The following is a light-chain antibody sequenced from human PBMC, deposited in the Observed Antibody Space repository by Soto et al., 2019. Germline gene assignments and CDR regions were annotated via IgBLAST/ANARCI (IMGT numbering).Light chain of an antibody. CDR1: NIGDKR. J-gene: IGLJ1*01. V-gene: IGLV3-21*04. CDR3: QVWDIMTDNYV. CDR2: YDS. Sequence: SSELTQPPSVSVAPEKTATITCGGNNIGDKRVHWYRQKPGQAPVLLISYDSDRPSGIPERFSGSNSGNTATLTISRLEAGDEADYYCQVWDIMTDNYVFGGGTKVTVL.